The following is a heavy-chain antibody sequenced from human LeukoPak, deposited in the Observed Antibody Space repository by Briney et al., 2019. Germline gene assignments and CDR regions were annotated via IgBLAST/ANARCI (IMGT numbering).Heavy chain of an antibody. CDR3: ARQTPIVVVPAAIRKAAFDI. CDR1: GGSISSSSYY. V-gene: IGHV4-39*01. CDR2: IYYSGST. D-gene: IGHD2-2*02. J-gene: IGHJ3*02. Sequence: SETLSLTCTVSGGSISSSSYYWGWICQPPGKGLEWIGSIYYSGSTYYNPSLKSRVTISVDTSKNQFSLKLSSVTAADTAVYYCARQTPIVVVPAAIRKAAFDIWGQGTMVTVSS.